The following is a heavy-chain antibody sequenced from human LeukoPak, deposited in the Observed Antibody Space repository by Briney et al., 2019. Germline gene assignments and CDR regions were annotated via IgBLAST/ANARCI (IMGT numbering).Heavy chain of an antibody. CDR3: AREPTLAALTVDNWFAP. Sequence: ASVRVSCKASGYTLISYYMHWIRQAPGQGLEWMGLINPSGSITTYAQKFQGRVTVTRDTSTSTVYMELRSLRSEDTAVYYCAREPTLAALTVDNWFAPWGQGTLVTVSS. CDR1: GYTLISYY. V-gene: IGHV1-46*01. D-gene: IGHD6-13*01. CDR2: INPSGSIT. J-gene: IGHJ5*02.